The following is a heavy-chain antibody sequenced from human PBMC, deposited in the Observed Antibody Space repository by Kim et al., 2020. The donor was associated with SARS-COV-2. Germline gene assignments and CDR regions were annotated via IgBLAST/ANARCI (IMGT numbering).Heavy chain of an antibody. CDR3: AKISRPALTDDFDY. D-gene: IGHD3-9*01. Sequence: GGSLRLSCAASGFTFSLYAMSWVRQAPGGGLEWVSSISRSGDTTYFADSVRGRFTVSRDNSRNTVFLQMNNLRAEDTAVYFCAKISRPALTDDFDYWGQGTLVTVSS. J-gene: IGHJ4*02. CDR2: ISRSGDTT. CDR1: GFTFSLYA. V-gene: IGHV3-23*01.